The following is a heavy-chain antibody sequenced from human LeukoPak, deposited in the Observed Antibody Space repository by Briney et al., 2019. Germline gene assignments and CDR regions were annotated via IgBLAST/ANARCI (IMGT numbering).Heavy chain of an antibody. J-gene: IGHJ3*02. D-gene: IGHD3-22*01. CDR1: GGSISSYY. CDR2: IYYSGST. V-gene: IGHV4-59*01. Sequence: PSESLSLTCTVSGGSISSYYWSWLRQPPGKGLEWIGYIYYSGSTNYNPSLKSRVTISVDTSKTQFSLKLSSVTAADTAVYYCAGDPHVHYDSSGSDAFEIWGQGTMVTVSS. CDR3: AGDPHVHYDSSGSDAFEI.